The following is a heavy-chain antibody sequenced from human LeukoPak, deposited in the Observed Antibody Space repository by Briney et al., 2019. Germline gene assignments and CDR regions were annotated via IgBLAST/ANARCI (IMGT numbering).Heavy chain of an antibody. V-gene: IGHV3-30*18. CDR2: ISYDGSNK. J-gene: IGHJ4*02. CDR1: GFTFSSYG. CDR3: AKDFGKGVAGGGEFDY. Sequence: GGSLRLSCAASGFTFSSYGMHWVRQAPGKGLEWVAVISYDGSNKYYADSVKGRFTISRDNSKNTLYLQMNSLRAEDTAVYYCAKDFGKGVAGGGEFDYWGQGTLVTVSS. D-gene: IGHD6-19*01.